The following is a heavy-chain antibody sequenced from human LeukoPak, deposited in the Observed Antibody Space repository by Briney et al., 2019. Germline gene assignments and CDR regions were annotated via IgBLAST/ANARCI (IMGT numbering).Heavy chain of an antibody. CDR3: TRGAPTSYGHYLDS. J-gene: IGHJ4*02. Sequence: PSETLSPTCTVSGDSISSYYWSWIRQTPGKGLEWIGYIHTNARTNYSTSLKSRVTMSVDSSKNQLSLMLSSVTAAEKAVYYCTRGAPTSYGHYLDSWGQGTLVTVSS. V-gene: IGHV4-4*09. CDR2: IHTNART. CDR1: GDSISSYY. D-gene: IGHD3-10*01.